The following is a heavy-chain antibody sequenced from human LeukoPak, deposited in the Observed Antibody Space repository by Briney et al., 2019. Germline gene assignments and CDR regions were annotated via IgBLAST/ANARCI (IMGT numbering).Heavy chain of an antibody. V-gene: IGHV4-59*01. CDR1: GGSISSYY. J-gene: IGHJ4*02. CDR2: IYSSGST. Sequence: SETLSLTCTVSGGSISSYYWSWIRQPPGKGLEWVGYIYSSGSTNYNPSLKSRITISVDTSKNQFSLKLSSVTAADTAVYYCARFAYCGGHCWYYFDYWGQGSLVTVSS. CDR3: ARFAYCGGHCWYYFDY. D-gene: IGHD2-21*02.